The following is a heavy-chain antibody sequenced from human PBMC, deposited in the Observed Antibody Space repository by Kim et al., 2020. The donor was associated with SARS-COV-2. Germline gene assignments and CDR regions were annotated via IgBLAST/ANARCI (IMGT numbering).Heavy chain of an antibody. J-gene: IGHJ2*01. CDR3: ARGISWYKANWYFDL. V-gene: IGHV4-34*01. D-gene: IGHD6-13*01. CDR1: GGSFSGYY. CDR2: INHSGST. Sequence: SETLSLTCAVYGGSFSGYYWSWIRQPPGKGLEWIGEINHSGSTNYNPSLKSRVTISVDTSKNQFSLKLSSVTAADTAVYYCARGISWYKANWYFDLWGRGTLVTVSS.